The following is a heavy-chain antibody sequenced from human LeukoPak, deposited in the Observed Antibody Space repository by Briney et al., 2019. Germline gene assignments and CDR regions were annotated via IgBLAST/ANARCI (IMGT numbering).Heavy chain of an antibody. CDR3: VREGYQLRPFDY. D-gene: IGHD2-2*01. J-gene: IGHJ4*02. CDR1: GGTFSSYA. Sequence: SVKVSCKASGGTFSSYAISWVRQAPGQGLEWVGGIIPIFGTANYAQKFQGRVTITADESTSTAYMELSSLRSEDTAVYYCVREGYQLRPFDYWGQGTLVTVSS. CDR2: IIPIFGTA. V-gene: IGHV1-69*13.